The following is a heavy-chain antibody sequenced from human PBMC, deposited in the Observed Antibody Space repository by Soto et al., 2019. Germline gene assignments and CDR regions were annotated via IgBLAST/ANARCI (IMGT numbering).Heavy chain of an antibody. J-gene: IGHJ4*02. D-gene: IGHD3-22*01. CDR3: ARGLYYYSKTFAY. V-gene: IGHV4-34*01. CDR2: INHSGST. Sequence: QVQLQQWGAGLLKPSETLSLTCAVYGGSFSGYYWSWIRQPPGKGLEWIGEINHSGSTNYNPSLRRILTISVDTSKNQFSLKLSSVTAADAAVYYCARGLYYYSKTFAYWGQGTLVTVSS. CDR1: GGSFSGYY.